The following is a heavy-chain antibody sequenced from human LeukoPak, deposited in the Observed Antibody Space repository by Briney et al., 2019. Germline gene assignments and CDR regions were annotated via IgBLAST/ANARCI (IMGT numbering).Heavy chain of an antibody. D-gene: IGHD5-18*01. CDR1: GFTFSSYA. Sequence: PGGSLRLSCAASGFTFSSYAMHWVRQAPGKGLEWVAVISYDGSNKYYADSVKGRFTISRDNAKNSLYLQMNSLRDEDTAVYYCVRDRGGYSEFDYWGQGTLVTVSS. CDR2: ISYDGSNK. V-gene: IGHV3-30-3*01. CDR3: VRDRGGYSEFDY. J-gene: IGHJ4*02.